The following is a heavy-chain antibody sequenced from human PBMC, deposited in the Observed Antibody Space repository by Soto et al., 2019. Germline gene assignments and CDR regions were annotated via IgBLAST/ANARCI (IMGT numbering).Heavy chain of an antibody. J-gene: IGHJ4*02. D-gene: IGHD3-3*01. CDR2: INAGNGNT. Sequence: QVQLVQSGAEEKKPGASVKVSCKASGYTFTTYTMHWVRQAPGQRLEWMGWINAGNGNTKYSQKFQGRVTITRDTSASTAYMELSSLRSEDTAVYYCARDMYYDLWSGLFDYWGQVTLVTVSS. V-gene: IGHV1-3*05. CDR1: GYTFTTYT. CDR3: ARDMYYDLWSGLFDY.